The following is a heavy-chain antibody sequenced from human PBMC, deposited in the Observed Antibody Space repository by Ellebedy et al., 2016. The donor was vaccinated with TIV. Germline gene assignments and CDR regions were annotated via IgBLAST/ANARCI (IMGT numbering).Heavy chain of an antibody. CDR3: ATSGYSNSWLFRGMDV. CDR1: GFTFSDYY. V-gene: IGHV3-11*01. Sequence: GGSLRLSCAASGFTFSDYYMSWIRQAPGKGLEWISYISTSGGTIYYADSVKGRFTISRDNAKNSPFLQTNSLRAEDTAVYYCATSGYSNSWLFRGMDVWGQGTTVTVSS. J-gene: IGHJ6*02. D-gene: IGHD6-13*01. CDR2: ISTSGGTI.